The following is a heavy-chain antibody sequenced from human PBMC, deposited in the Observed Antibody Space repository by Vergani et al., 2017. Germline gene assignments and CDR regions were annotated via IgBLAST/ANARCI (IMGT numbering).Heavy chain of an antibody. V-gene: IGHV3-30*03. CDR3: ARAFIVGATNYYYYYMDV. CDR1: GFSFSSHA. D-gene: IGHD1-26*01. Sequence: QVQLAESGGGRVQPGRSLRLSCAASGFSFSSHAIHWVRQAPGKGLEWVAVISNDGSKKYYADSVKGRFTISRDNSKNTLDLQMNSLRTQDTAVYYCARAFIVGATNYYYYYMDVWGKGTTVTVSS. CDR2: ISNDGSKK. J-gene: IGHJ6*03.